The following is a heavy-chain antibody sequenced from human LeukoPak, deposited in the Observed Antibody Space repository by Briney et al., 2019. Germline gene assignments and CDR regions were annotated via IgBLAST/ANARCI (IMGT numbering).Heavy chain of an antibody. CDR1: GFTFSDYY. V-gene: IGHV3-11*04. CDR2: ISSSGSTI. D-gene: IGHD3-22*01. Sequence: ESGGSLRLSCAASGFTFSDYYMSWIRQAPGKGLEWVSYISSSGSTIYYADSVKGRFTISRDNAKNSLYLRMNSLRAEDTAVYYCARALTYYYDSSGYYPSGYWGQGTLVTVSS. CDR3: ARALTYYYDSSGYYPSGY. J-gene: IGHJ4*02.